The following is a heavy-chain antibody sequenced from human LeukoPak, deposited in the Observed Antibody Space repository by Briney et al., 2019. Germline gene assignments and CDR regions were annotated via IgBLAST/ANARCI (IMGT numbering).Heavy chain of an antibody. V-gene: IGHV4-34*01. D-gene: IGHD6-6*01. Sequence: PSETLSLTCAVYGGSFSDYYWSWIRQPPGEGLEWIGEINHSGSTNYNPSLRSGVTISVDTSKNQFSLKLNSVTAADTAVYYCARRADPIGGRANLLAARQAGFDPWGRGILVAVSS. CDR3: ARRADPIGGRANLLAARQAGFDP. CDR1: GGSFSDYY. J-gene: IGHJ5*02. CDR2: INHSGST.